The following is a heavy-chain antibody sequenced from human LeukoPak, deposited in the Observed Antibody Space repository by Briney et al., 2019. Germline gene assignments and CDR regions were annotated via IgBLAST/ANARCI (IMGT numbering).Heavy chain of an antibody. CDR3: ARGNPSNCSSTSCYEDNWFDP. D-gene: IGHD2-2*01. V-gene: IGHV1-2*04. Sequence: ASVTVSCTASGYTFTVYYMHWVRQAPGQGLEWMGWINPNSGGTNYAQKFQGWVTMTRDTSISTAYMELSRLRSDDTAVYYCARGNPSNCSSTSCYEDNWFDPWGQGTLVTVSS. CDR1: GYTFTVYY. CDR2: INPNSGGT. J-gene: IGHJ5*02.